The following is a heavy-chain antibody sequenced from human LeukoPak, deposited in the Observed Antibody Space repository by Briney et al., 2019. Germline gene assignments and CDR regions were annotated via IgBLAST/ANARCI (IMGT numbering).Heavy chain of an antibody. J-gene: IGHJ3*02. CDR2: ITPNSGGT. CDR3: ARVASTTRRHDAFDI. V-gene: IGHV1-2*02. CDR1: GYTFTAYY. Sequence: ASVKVSCKASGYTFTAYYIHWVRQAPGQGLEWMGWITPNSGGTIYGQKFQGRVTLTRDTSTSTAYMELSRLRSDDTAVYYCARVASTTRRHDAFDIWGQGTMVTISS. D-gene: IGHD1-1*01.